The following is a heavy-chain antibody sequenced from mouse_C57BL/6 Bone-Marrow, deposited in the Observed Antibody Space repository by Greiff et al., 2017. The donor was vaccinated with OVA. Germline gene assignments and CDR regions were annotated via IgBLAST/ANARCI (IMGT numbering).Heavy chain of an antibody. V-gene: IGHV5-6*02. J-gene: IGHJ2*01. Sequence: EVKLEESGGDLVKPGGSLKLSCAASGFTFSSYGMSWVRQTPDKRLEWVATISSGGSYTYYPDSVKGRFTISRDNATTTLYLQMSSRKAEDTAMYYCARPGVVGYFDYWDQGTTLTVSS. CDR3: ARPGVVGYFDY. D-gene: IGHD1-1*01. CDR2: ISSGGSYT. CDR1: GFTFSSYG.